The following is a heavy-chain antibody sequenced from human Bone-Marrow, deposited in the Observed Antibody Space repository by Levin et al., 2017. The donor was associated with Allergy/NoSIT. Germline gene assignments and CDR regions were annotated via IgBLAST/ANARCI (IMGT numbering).Heavy chain of an antibody. J-gene: IGHJ4*02. Sequence: ASVKVSCKTSGYTFTGYYIHWVRQAPGQGLEWMGWINPNSGGTNYAEKYQGRVTLTRDTSISTAYMELSRLRSDDTAVFYCARGGSRLSDWGQGTLVTVSS. V-gene: IGHV1-2*02. CDR1: GYTFTGYY. CDR3: ARGGSRLSD. CDR2: INPNSGGT. D-gene: IGHD2-15*01.